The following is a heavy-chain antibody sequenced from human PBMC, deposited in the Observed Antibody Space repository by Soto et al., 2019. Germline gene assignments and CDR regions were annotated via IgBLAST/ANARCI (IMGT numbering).Heavy chain of an antibody. CDR2: IKSKTDGGTT. J-gene: IGHJ3*02. CDR3: TTDPLTYYYDSSGYPDAFDT. CDR1: GFTFSNAW. Sequence: GGSLRLSCAASGFTFSNAWMSWVRQAPGMGLEWVGRIKSKTDGGTTEYAAPVKGRFTVSRDDSKNTVYLQMNSLKTEDTAVYYCTTDPLTYYYDSSGYPDAFDTWGQGTMVTVSS. V-gene: IGHV3-15*01. D-gene: IGHD3-22*01.